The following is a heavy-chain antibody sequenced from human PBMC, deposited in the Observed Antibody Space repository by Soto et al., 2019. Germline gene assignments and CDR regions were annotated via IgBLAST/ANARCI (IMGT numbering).Heavy chain of an antibody. V-gene: IGHV1-18*01. J-gene: IGHJ4*02. CDR3: ARDPPPPDY. CDR1: GYTFASYA. CDR2: ISAYNGNT. Sequence: QVQLVQSGAEVKKPGASVKVSCKASGYTFASYAISWLRQAPGQGLEWMGWISAYNGNTNYAQKLXGRVTMTTDTSPSTAYMELRSLRSDATAVYYCARDPPPPDYWGQGTLVTVSS.